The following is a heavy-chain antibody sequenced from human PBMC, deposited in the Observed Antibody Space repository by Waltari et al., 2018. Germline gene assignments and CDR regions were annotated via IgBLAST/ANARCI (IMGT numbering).Heavy chain of an antibody. CDR2: IYYSGST. CDR3: ARFVGGARPSHYYWYFDL. J-gene: IGHJ2*01. D-gene: IGHD1-26*01. CDR1: GGSISSYY. V-gene: IGHV4-59*01. Sequence: QVQLQESGPGLVKPSETLSLTCTVSGGSISSYYWSWIRQPPGKGLEWIGYIYYSGSTNYNPSLKSRVTISVDTSKNQFSLKLSSVTAADTAVYYCARFVGGARPSHYYWYFDLWGRGTLVTVSS.